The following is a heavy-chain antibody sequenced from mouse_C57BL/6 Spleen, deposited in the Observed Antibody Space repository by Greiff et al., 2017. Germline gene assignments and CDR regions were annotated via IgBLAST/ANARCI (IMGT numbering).Heavy chain of an antibody. D-gene: IGHD2-4*01. J-gene: IGHJ4*01. V-gene: IGHV3-6*01. CDR3: AREGYYDYDVSYAMDY. Sequence: EVKVEESGPGLVKPSQSLSLTCSVTGYSITSGYYWNWIRQFPGNKLEWMGYISYDGSNNYNPSLKNRISITRDTSKNQFFLKLNSVTTEDTATYYCAREGYYDYDVSYAMDYWGQGTSVTVSS. CDR2: ISYDGSN. CDR1: GYSITSGYY.